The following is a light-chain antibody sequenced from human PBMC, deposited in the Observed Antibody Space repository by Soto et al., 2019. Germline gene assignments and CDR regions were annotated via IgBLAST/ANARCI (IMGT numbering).Light chain of an antibody. Sequence: ESVMTQSPAPLSVSPGERSTLSCRASQSVNIYLAWYQQKPGQAPRLLIFGASYRATGIPARFSGSGSGTEFNLTISSLQSEDFAVYFCQQYADGLRLTFGGGTKVDIK. CDR3: QQYADGLRLT. J-gene: IGKJ4*01. CDR1: QSVNIY. V-gene: IGKV3D-15*01. CDR2: GAS.